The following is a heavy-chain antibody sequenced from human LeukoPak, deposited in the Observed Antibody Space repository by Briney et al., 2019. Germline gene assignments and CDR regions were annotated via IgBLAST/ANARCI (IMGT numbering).Heavy chain of an antibody. Sequence: SETLSLTCTVSGGSISSYYWSWIRQPPGKGLEWIGYIYYSGNTNYNPSLKSRVSISIDTSKNQFSLQLSSVTAADTAVYYYARDRDSSGLRDFDLWGRGTLVTVSA. V-gene: IGHV4-59*01. J-gene: IGHJ2*01. CDR2: IYYSGNT. CDR1: GGSISSYY. CDR3: ARDRDSSGLRDFDL. D-gene: IGHD3-22*01.